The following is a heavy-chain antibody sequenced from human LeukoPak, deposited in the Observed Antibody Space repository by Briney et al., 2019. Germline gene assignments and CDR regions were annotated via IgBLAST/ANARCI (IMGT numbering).Heavy chain of an antibody. CDR3: ARIRAVAGTRYYYVDV. J-gene: IGHJ6*03. CDR1: GFSLSTGGMC. Sequence: SGPALVKPTQTLTLTCTFSGFSLSTGGMCVGWIRQPPGKALEWLAHIDWDDDKYYSTSLKTRLTISKDTSKNQVVLTLTNMDPVDTATYYCARIRAVAGTRYYYVDVWGKGTTVTVSS. CDR2: IDWDDDK. D-gene: IGHD1-7*01. V-gene: IGHV2-70*01.